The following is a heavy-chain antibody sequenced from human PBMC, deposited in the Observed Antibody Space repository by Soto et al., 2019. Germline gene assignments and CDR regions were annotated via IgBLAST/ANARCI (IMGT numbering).Heavy chain of an antibody. CDR3: ARDWTHYDSSGPGDY. CDR1: GYTFTSYP. D-gene: IGHD3-22*01. V-gene: IGHV1-3*01. CDR2: INAGNGDT. J-gene: IGHJ4*02. Sequence: GASVKVSCNVSGYTFTSYPMHWVRQSPGQVLEWMGWINAGNGDTKYSQKFQGRVTITRDTSAITAYMELSSLRSEDTAVYYCARDWTHYDSSGPGDYWGQGTLVTVSS.